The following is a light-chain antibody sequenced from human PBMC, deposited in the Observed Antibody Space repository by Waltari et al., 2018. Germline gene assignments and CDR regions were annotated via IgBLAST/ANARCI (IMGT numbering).Light chain of an antibody. Sequence: EIVLTQSPGTLSLSPGERATLSCRSSQTLSNTYLAWYQQKPGQPPRLRIYGASSRATGIPDRFSGSGSGTDFTLTISRLEPEDFAVYYCQQYGSLFGPGTRLEIK. CDR2: GAS. CDR1: QTLSNTY. J-gene: IGKJ5*01. V-gene: IGKV3-20*01. CDR3: QQYGSL.